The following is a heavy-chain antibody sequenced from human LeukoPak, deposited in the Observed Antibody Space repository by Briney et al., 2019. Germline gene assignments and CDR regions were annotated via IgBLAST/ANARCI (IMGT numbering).Heavy chain of an antibody. Sequence: GGSLRLSCAASGFTFSSYDMHWVRQATGKGLEWVSAIGPAGDTYYPGSVKGRFTISRENAKNSLYLQMNSLRAGDTAVYYCARAVSSGWYGDWGQETLVTVSS. J-gene: IGHJ4*02. CDR3: ARAVSSGWYGD. V-gene: IGHV3-13*01. CDR1: GFTFSSYD. CDR2: IGPAGDT. D-gene: IGHD6-19*01.